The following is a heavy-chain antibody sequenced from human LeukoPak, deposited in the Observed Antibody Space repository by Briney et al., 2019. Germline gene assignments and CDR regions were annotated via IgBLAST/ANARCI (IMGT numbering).Heavy chain of an antibody. CDR1: GFTFDDYA. V-gene: IGHV3-9*03. J-gene: IGHJ4*02. Sequence: GGSLRLSCAASGFTFDDYAMHWVRQAPGKGLEWVSGISGNSGSIGCADSVKGRFTISRDNAKNSLYLQMNSLRAEDMALYYCAKGSTGTTVDYWGQGTLVTVSS. CDR3: AKGSTGTTVDY. CDR2: ISGNSGSI. D-gene: IGHD1-7*01.